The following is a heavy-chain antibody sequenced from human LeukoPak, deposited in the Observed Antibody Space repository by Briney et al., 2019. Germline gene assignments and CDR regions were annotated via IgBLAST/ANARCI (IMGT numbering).Heavy chain of an antibody. J-gene: IGHJ6*02. D-gene: IGHD6-19*01. Sequence: SETLSLTCTVSGGSISSSSYYWGWIRQPPGKGLEWIGSIYYSGSTYYNPSLKSRVNISVDTSKNQFSLKLSSVTAADTAVYYCARRIAVAEAYYYYYYGMDVWGQGTTVTVSS. CDR2: IYYSGST. V-gene: IGHV4-39*01. CDR3: ARRIAVAEAYYYYYYGMDV. CDR1: GGSISSSSYY.